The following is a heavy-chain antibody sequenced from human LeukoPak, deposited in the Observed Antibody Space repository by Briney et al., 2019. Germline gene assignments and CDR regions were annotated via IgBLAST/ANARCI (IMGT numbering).Heavy chain of an antibody. V-gene: IGHV3-73*01. J-gene: IGHJ4*02. CDR1: GFSLTDSS. Sequence: TGGSLGLSCAASGFSLTDSSVHWVRQASGKGLEWLGRIRNKASTYATAYAASVRGRFTISRDDSKHTAYLQMNSLKTDDTAMYYCTANGDNSDFWGQGTLVTVSS. D-gene: IGHD2-21*02. CDR3: TANGDNSDF. CDR2: IRNKASTYAT.